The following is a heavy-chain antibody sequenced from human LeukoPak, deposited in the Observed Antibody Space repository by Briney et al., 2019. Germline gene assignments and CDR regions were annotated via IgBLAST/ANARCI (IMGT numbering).Heavy chain of an antibody. CDR3: ARSSGYSYYYYMGV. V-gene: IGHV1-69*05. Sequence: SVKVSCKASGGTFSSYAISWVRQAPGQGLEWMGGITPILGAANYAPKFQGRVTITTDESTSTAYMELSSLGSEDTAIYYCARSSGYSYYYYMGVWGKGTTVTVSS. CDR1: GGTFSSYA. D-gene: IGHD3-22*01. J-gene: IGHJ6*03. CDR2: ITPILGAA.